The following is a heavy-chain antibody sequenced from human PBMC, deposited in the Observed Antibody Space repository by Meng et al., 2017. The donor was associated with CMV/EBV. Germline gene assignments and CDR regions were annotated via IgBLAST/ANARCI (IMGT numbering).Heavy chain of an antibody. CDR3: ARFVEYSNPKFDY. CDR1: GFPLSNGRMG. CDR2: IFSNDEK. J-gene: IGHJ4*02. D-gene: IGHD2/OR15-2a*01. V-gene: IGHV2-26*01. Sequence: SGPTLVKPTDTLTLTCTVYGFPLSNGRMGVSWIRQPPGKALEWLAHIFSNDEKSYSTSRQRRLTNSKDTSKSQVVPTMTNMDPVDTATYYCARFVEYSNPKFDYWGQGTLVTVSS.